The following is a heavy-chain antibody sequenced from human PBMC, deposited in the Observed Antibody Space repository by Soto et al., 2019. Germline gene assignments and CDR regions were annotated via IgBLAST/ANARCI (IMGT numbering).Heavy chain of an antibody. CDR1: GFTFSSYA. D-gene: IGHD3-22*01. V-gene: IGHV3-30-3*01. Sequence: GGSLRLSCAASGFTFSSYAMHWVRQAPGKGLEWVAVISYDGSNKYYADSVKGRFTISRDNSKNTLYLQMNSLRAEDTAVYYCARDRVPITMIVGGNVDVWGQGTTGTVSS. CDR3: ARDRVPITMIVGGNVDV. J-gene: IGHJ6*02. CDR2: ISYDGSNK.